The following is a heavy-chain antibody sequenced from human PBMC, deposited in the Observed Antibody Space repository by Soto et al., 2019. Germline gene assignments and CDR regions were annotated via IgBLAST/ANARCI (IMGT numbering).Heavy chain of an antibody. V-gene: IGHV1-69*01. CDR1: RVAFSKFI. J-gene: IGHJ6*02. Sequence: QAQLEQSGGEVKTPGSSVKVSCKASRVAFSKFIVTWVRQAPGLGLEWVGGIIPIFGTANYAQKFQGRVTITADESTSTSYLEVNNLRSEDTAVYYCAKVRYSSPMGYYYGMDVWGQGTTVTVSS. D-gene: IGHD6-19*01. CDR2: IIPIFGTA. CDR3: AKVRYSSPMGYYYGMDV.